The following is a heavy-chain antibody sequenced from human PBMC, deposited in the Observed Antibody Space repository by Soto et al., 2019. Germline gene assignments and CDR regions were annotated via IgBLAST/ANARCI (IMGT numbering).Heavy chain of an antibody. Sequence: SETLSLTCTVSGGSISSGDYYWSWIRQPPGKGLEWIGYISRSGTTNYKPSLKSRVSISVDKSKNQFYLNLDSVTAADTAMYYCARDSASSGVFTWGQGTMVTVSS. J-gene: IGHJ3*01. V-gene: IGHV4-30-4*01. CDR3: ARDSASSGVFT. D-gene: IGHD6-19*01. CDR1: GGSISSGDYY. CDR2: ISRSGTT.